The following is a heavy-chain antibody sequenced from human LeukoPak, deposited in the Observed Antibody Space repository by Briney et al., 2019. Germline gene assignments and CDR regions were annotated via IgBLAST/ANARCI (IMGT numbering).Heavy chain of an antibody. CDR2: IYHSGST. D-gene: IGHD6-13*01. CDR1: GGSISSGGYY. Sequence: SETLSLTCTVSGGSISSGGYYWSWIRQPPGKGLEWIGYIYHSGSTYYNPSLKSRVTISVDRSKNQFSLKLSSVTAADTAVYYCARTGYSSSWYRTHFDYWGQGTLVTVSS. V-gene: IGHV4-30-2*01. J-gene: IGHJ4*02. CDR3: ARTGYSSSWYRTHFDY.